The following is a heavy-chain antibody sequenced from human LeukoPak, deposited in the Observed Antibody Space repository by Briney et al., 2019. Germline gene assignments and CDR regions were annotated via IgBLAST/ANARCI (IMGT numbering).Heavy chain of an antibody. Sequence: PGGSLRLSCAASGFTVSSNYMSWVRQAPGKGLEWVSVIYSGGSTYYADSVKGRFTISRDNPKNTLYLQMNSLRAEDTAVYYCARDLLMVRGVIPYWGQGTLVTVSS. J-gene: IGHJ4*02. CDR1: GFTVSSNY. D-gene: IGHD3-10*01. CDR2: IYSGGST. CDR3: ARDLLMVRGVIPY. V-gene: IGHV3-66*01.